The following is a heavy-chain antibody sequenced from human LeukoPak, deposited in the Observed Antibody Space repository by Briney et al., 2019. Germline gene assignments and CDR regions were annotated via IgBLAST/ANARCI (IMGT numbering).Heavy chain of an antibody. Sequence: GGSLRLSCAASGFTFRSYTMTWVRQAPGKGLEWVSTISGSGVGTDYADSVKGRFTVSRDNSRNTLYLQMNSLRAEDTALYYCAKGQCSSSSEWFDPWGQETLVTVSS. CDR3: AKGQCSSSSEWFDP. D-gene: IGHD2-2*01. CDR2: ISGSGVGT. CDR1: GFTFRSYT. J-gene: IGHJ5*02. V-gene: IGHV3-23*01.